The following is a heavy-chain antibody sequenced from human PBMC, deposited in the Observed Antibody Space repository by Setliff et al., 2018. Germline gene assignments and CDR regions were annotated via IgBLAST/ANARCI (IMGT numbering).Heavy chain of an antibody. Sequence: ASVKVSCKASGYTFTSYGISWVRQAPGQGLEWMGWISAYNGNTNYAQKLQGRVTMTTDTSTSTAYMELRSLRSDDTAVYYCARGRKLLAVAGLRGYYYYYGMDVWGQGTTVTVSS. D-gene: IGHD6-19*01. CDR2: ISAYNGNT. J-gene: IGHJ6*02. CDR3: ARGRKLLAVAGLRGYYYYYGMDV. CDR1: GYTFTSYG. V-gene: IGHV1-18*01.